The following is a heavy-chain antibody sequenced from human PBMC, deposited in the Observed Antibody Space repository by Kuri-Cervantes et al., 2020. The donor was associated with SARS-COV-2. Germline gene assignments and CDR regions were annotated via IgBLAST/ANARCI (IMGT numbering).Heavy chain of an antibody. Sequence: GESLKISCAASGFTFSDYYMSWIRQAPGKGLEWVSYISSSGSTIYYADSVKGRFTISRDNAKNSLYLQMNSLRAEDTAVYYCARNDFWSGYYFDYWGRGTLVTVSS. CDR1: GFTFSDYY. D-gene: IGHD3-3*01. CDR2: ISSSGSTI. J-gene: IGHJ4*02. CDR3: ARNDFWSGYYFDY. V-gene: IGHV3-11*04.